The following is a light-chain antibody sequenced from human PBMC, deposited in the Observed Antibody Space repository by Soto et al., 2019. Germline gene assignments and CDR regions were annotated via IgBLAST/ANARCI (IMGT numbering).Light chain of an antibody. V-gene: IGLV1-44*01. CDR1: RSNIGSNA. CDR2: TNN. Sequence: QPVLTQPPSASGTPGQRVTISCSGSRSNIGSNAVNWYQQLPGTAPKLLIYTNNQRPSGVPDRFSGSKSGTSASLAINGLQSEDEADYYCAAWDDSLNGVVFGGGTKLTVL. CDR3: AAWDDSLNGVV. J-gene: IGLJ2*01.